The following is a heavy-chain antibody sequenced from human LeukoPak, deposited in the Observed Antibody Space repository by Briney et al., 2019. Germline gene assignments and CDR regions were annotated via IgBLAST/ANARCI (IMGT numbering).Heavy chain of an antibody. Sequence: SETLFLTRTVSGGSISSSSYYWGWIRQPPGKGLEWIGSIYYSGSTYYNPSLKSRVTISVDTSKNQFSLKLSSVTAADTAVYYCARHVRVYRIMITFGGVVPPFGYWGQGTLVTVSS. V-gene: IGHV4-39*01. CDR1: GGSISSSSYY. CDR2: IYYSGST. CDR3: ARHVRVYRIMITFGGVVPPFGY. D-gene: IGHD3-16*01. J-gene: IGHJ4*02.